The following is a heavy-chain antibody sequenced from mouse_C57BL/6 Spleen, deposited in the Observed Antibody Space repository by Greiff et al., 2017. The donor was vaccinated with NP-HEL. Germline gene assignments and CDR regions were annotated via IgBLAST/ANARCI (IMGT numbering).Heavy chain of an antibody. V-gene: IGHV5-17*01. CDR1: GFTFSDYG. D-gene: IGHD4-1*01. Sequence: EVQRVESGGGLVKPGGSLKLSCAASGFTFSDYGMHWVRQAPEKGLEWVAYISSGSSTIYSADTVKGRFTISRDNAKNTLFLQMTSLRSEDTAMYYCARRLTGLYYYAMDYWGQGASVTVSS. J-gene: IGHJ4*01. CDR3: ARRLTGLYYYAMDY. CDR2: ISSGSSTI.